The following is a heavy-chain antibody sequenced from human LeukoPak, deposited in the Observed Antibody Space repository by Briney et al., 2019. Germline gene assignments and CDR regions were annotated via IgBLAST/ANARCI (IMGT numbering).Heavy chain of an antibody. J-gene: IGHJ4*02. Sequence: GGSLRLSCAASGFTFTKYWMLWVRQAPGKGLESVSRINTDGTVTTYADSVKGRLTVSRDNADNTMFLQMNSVRDEDTAVYYCATKQWLAPPPDSWGQGTPVTVSS. D-gene: IGHD6-19*01. V-gene: IGHV3-74*01. CDR2: INTDGTVT. CDR3: ATKQWLAPPPDS. CDR1: GFTFTKYW.